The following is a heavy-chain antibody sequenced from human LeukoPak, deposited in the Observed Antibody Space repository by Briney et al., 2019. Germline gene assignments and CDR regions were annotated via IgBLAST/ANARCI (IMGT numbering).Heavy chain of an antibody. CDR1: GFTFSSYW. CDR3: ARAGVVWLNYYFDY. J-gene: IGHJ4*02. V-gene: IGHV3-7*01. D-gene: IGHD3-10*01. Sequence: PGGSLRLSCAASGFTFSSYWMSWVRQAPGKGLEWVANIKQDGSEKYYVDSVKGRFTISRDNAKNSLYLQMNSLRAEDTAVYYCARAGVVWLNYYFDYWGQGTLVTVSS. CDR2: IKQDGSEK.